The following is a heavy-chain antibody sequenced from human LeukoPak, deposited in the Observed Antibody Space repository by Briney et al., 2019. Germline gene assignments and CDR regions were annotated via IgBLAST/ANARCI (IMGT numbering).Heavy chain of an antibody. J-gene: IGHJ5*02. CDR3: ARGRHYDFWSGYYCDWFDP. V-gene: IGHV1-69*13. Sequence: ASVKVSCKASGGTFSSYAISWVRPAPGQGREGMGGIIPIFGTANYSQKFEDRVTITAGEYTSTAYMELSSLRSEDTAAYYCARGRHYDFWSGYYCDWFDPWGQGTLVTVSS. CDR1: GGTFSSYA. CDR2: IIPIFGTA. D-gene: IGHD3-3*01.